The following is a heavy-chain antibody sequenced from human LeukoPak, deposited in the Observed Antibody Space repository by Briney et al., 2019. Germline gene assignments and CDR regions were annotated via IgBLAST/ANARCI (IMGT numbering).Heavy chain of an antibody. CDR2: IYYSGST. CDR1: GGSISSYY. J-gene: IGHJ3*02. D-gene: IGHD7-27*01. CDR3: ARERLGANDAFDI. V-gene: IGHV4-59*01. Sequence: PSETLSLTCTVSGGSISSYYWSWIRQPPGKGLEWIGYIYYSGSTNYNPSLKSRVTISVDTPKNQFSLKLSSVTAADTAVYYCARERLGANDAFDIWGQGTMVTVSS.